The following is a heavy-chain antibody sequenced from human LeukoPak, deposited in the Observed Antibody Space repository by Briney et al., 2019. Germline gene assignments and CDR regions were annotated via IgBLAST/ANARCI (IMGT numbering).Heavy chain of an antibody. CDR1: GSSISGYY. J-gene: IGHJ4*02. Sequence: SETLSLTCTVSGSSISGYYWSWIRQAPGEGLEWIGYIYDRETNYSPSLKSRVTISVDTSKNQFSLKLSSVTAADTAVYYCARHRITIFGVVIPYLDYWGQGTLVTVSS. V-gene: IGHV4-59*08. CDR2: IYDRET. CDR3: ARHRITIFGVVIPYLDY. D-gene: IGHD3-3*01.